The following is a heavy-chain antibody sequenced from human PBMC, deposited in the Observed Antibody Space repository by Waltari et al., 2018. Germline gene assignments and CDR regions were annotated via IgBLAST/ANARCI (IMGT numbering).Heavy chain of an antibody. J-gene: IGHJ4*02. V-gene: IGHV3-30*18. Sequence: QVQLVESGGGVVRPGGSLRRSCAASGFTFRSYGLSGVRQIPGKGLEWLTFISFDGSDKYYADSVKGRFTIYKDNSRNTLYLQMNSLRPEDTAVYFCAKDHQWEVLLPIYQIDYWGRGTLVTVSS. CDR2: ISFDGSDK. CDR3: AKDHQWEVLLPIYQIDY. CDR1: GFTFRSYG. D-gene: IGHD1-26*01.